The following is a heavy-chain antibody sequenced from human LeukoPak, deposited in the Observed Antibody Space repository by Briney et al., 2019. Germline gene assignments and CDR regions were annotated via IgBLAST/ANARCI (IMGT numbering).Heavy chain of an antibody. CDR2: INPNSGNT. CDR3: ARGVGHRGQEHSYVYYFDY. V-gene: IGHV1-8*01. D-gene: IGHD5-18*01. CDR1: GYTFTSYD. J-gene: IGHJ4*02. Sequence: GPVKVSCKASGYTFTSYDINWVRQATGQGLEWMGWINPNSGNTDYAQKFQGRVTITRDTSISTAYMELSSLRSEDTAVYYCARGVGHRGQEHSYVYYFDYWGQGPLVTVSS.